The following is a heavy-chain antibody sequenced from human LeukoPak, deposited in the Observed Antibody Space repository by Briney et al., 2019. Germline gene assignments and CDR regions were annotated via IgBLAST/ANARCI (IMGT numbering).Heavy chain of an antibody. CDR1: GYTLTELS. Sequence: ASVKVSCKVSGYTLTELSMHWVRQAPGKGLEWMGGFDPEDGETIYAQKFQGRVTMTGDTSTDTAYMELSSLRSEDTAVYYCATGYSSSWDVSNYYFDYWGQGTLVTVSS. V-gene: IGHV1-24*01. CDR3: ATGYSSSWDVSNYYFDY. CDR2: FDPEDGET. J-gene: IGHJ4*02. D-gene: IGHD6-13*01.